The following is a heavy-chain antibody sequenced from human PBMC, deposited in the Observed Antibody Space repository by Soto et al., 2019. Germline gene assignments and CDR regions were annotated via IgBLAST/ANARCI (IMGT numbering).Heavy chain of an antibody. CDR3: AADIVVVVAANAGYYYYGMDV. CDR2: IIPIFGTA. J-gene: IGHJ6*02. CDR1: GGTFSSYA. Sequence: SVKVSCKASGGTFSSYAISWVRQAPGQGLEWMGGIIPIFGTANYAQKFQGRVTITADESTSTAYMELSSLRSEDTAVYYCAADIVVVVAANAGYYYYGMDVWGQGTTVTVS. V-gene: IGHV1-69*13. D-gene: IGHD2-15*01.